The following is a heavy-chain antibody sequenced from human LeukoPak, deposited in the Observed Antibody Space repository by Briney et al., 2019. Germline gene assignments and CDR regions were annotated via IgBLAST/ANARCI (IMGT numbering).Heavy chain of an antibody. J-gene: IGHJ4*02. CDR3: ARETYYYDSSGYYKFGY. V-gene: IGHV1-18*01. CDR2: ISAYNGNT. CDR1: GYTFTSYG. D-gene: IGHD3-22*01. Sequence: GASVKVPCKASGYTFTSYGISWVRQAPGQGLEWMGWISAYNGNTNYAQKLQGRVTMTTDTSTSTAYMELRSLRSDDTAVYYCARETYYYDSSGYYKFGYWGQGTLVTVSS.